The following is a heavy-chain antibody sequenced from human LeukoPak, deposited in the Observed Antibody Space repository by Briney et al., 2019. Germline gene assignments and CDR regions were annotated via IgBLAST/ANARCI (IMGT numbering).Heavy chain of an antibody. D-gene: IGHD3-22*01. CDR2: ISAYNGNT. V-gene: IGHV1-18*01. CDR1: GYTFTSYG. Sequence: ASVKVSCRASGYTFTSYGISWVRQAPGQGLEWMGWISAYNGNTNYAQKLQGRVTMTTDTSTSTAYMELRRLRSDDTAVYYCARLREGMIVVIFDYWGQGTLVTVSS. J-gene: IGHJ4*02. CDR3: ARLREGMIVVIFDY.